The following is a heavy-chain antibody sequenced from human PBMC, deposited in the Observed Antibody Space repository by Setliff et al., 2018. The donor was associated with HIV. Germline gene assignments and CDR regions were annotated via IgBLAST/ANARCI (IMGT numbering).Heavy chain of an antibody. Sequence: ASVKVSCKASGYSLTSYSINWVRQAPGQGLEWMGYINPNTGNPTYAQGFTGRFVFSVDTPVSTAYLQIFSLKAEGTAVYYCTRDHTPPPNYDFWSGQIDLRNIFYYMDVWGTGTPVTVSS. CDR3: TRDHTPPPNYDFWSGQIDLRNIFYYMDV. CDR1: GYSLTSYS. V-gene: IGHV7-4-1*01. J-gene: IGHJ6*03. D-gene: IGHD3-3*01. CDR2: INPNTGNP.